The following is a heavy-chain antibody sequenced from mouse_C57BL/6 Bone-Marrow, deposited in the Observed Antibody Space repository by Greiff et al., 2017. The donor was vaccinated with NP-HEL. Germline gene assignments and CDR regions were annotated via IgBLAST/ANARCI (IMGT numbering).Heavy chain of an antibody. D-gene: IGHD1-1*01. CDR3: ARHGDYFGSSYGYFEV. J-gene: IGHJ1*03. Sequence: QVHVKQSGAELVKPGASVKLSCKASGYTFTEYTIHWVKQRSGQGLEWIGWFYPGSGSIKYNEKFKDKATLTADKSSSTVYMDLSRLTSEDSAVYFCARHGDYFGSSYGYFEVWGTGTTVTVSS. CDR1: GYTFTEYT. V-gene: IGHV1-62-2*01. CDR2: FYPGSGSI.